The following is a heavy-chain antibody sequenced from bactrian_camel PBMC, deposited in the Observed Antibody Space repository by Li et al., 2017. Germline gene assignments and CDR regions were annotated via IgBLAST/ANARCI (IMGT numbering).Heavy chain of an antibody. CDR3: AAAGLWWRCHFAEFNF. CDR1: LNPDSRYC. J-gene: IGHJ4*01. D-gene: IGHD7*01. V-gene: IGHV3S9*01. CDR2: IESDGST. Sequence: VQLVESGGGSVQTGGSLRLSCATSLNPDSRYCLGWIRQIPDKEREGVAGIESDGSTSYADSVKDRFTISHDSDQNTLYLEMNSLKAEDTAMYYCAAAGLWWRCHFAEFNFWGQGTQVTVS.